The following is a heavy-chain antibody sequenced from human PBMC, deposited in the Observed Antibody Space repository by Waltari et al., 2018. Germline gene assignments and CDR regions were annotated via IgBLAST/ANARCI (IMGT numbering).Heavy chain of an antibody. J-gene: IGHJ4*02. V-gene: IGHV1-2*06. Sequence: QVQLVQSGAEVKKSGASVKVSCKASGYTFTDFFIHWVRQAPGQGLEWMGRINPNSGDTSYAQRFQCRVTMTGDTSITTAYMELTGLRSDDTAIYYCARSGGGTTTFGVAEWGQGSLVTVSS. CDR2: INPNSGDT. CDR1: GYTFTDFF. CDR3: ARSGGGTTTFGVAE. D-gene: IGHD3-3*01.